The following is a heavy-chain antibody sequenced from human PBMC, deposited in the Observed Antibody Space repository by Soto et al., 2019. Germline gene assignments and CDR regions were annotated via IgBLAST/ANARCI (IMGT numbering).Heavy chain of an antibody. CDR2: ISSNSGSV. D-gene: IGHD2-2*01. Sequence: EVQLVESGGGLVQPGRSLRLSCAASGFTFDDYAMHWVRQGPGKGLEWVSGISSNSGSVGYADSVQGRFIISRDNAQNSLYLQMNSLRPEATTCYYCAKCQRYCTSSSCYFLPSADDPWGRGTLVTVSS. J-gene: IGHJ5*02. CDR3: AKCQRYCTSSSCYFLPSADDP. V-gene: IGHV3-9*01. CDR1: GFTFDDYA.